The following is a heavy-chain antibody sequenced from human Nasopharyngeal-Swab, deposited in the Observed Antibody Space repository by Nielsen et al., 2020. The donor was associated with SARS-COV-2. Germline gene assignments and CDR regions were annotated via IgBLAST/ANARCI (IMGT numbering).Heavy chain of an antibody. CDR1: GVSISSQY. D-gene: IGHD3-10*01. CDR2: IYYTGST. V-gene: IGHV4-59*08. Sequence: SETLSLTCTVSGVSISSQYWSWIRQPPGKGLEWNGYIYYTGSTNYNPSLKSRLTISVDRSKNQFSLRLSSVTAADTAVYYCARHFRGGDVWGNGTTVTVSS. CDR3: ARHFRGGDV. J-gene: IGHJ6*04.